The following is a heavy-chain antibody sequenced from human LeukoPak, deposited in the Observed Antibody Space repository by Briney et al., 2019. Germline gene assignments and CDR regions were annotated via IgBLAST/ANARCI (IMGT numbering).Heavy chain of an antibody. D-gene: IGHD3-3*01. Sequence: PSETLSLTCTVSGYSISSGYYWGWIRQPPGKGLEWIGSIYHSGSTYCNPSLKSRVTISVDTSKNQFSLKLSSVTAADTAVYYCARDLSPPEWLLDVWGKGTTVTVSS. J-gene: IGHJ6*04. CDR2: IYHSGST. V-gene: IGHV4-38-2*02. CDR3: ARDLSPPEWLLDV. CDR1: GYSISSGYY.